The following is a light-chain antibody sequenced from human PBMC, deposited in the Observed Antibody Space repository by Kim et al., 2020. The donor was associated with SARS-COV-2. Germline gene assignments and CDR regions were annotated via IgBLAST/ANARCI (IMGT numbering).Light chain of an antibody. CDR3: QTWGTAIHV. Sequence: SVKITCTLNRGHTHYATAWHQHQPGRGPRYLMRLSSDGSLDKGDGIPDRFSGSSSGAERSLPISSVQSADEADYYCQTWGTAIHVFGGGTQLTVL. J-gene: IGLJ3*02. V-gene: IGLV4-69*01. CDR1: RGHTHYA. CDR2: LSSDGSL.